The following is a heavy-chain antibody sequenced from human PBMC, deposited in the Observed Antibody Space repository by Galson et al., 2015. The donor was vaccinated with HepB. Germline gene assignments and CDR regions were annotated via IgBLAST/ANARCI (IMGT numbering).Heavy chain of an antibody. J-gene: IGHJ3*02. CDR2: INPNSGGT. D-gene: IGHD2-2*02. CDR3: ARSTTGYCSSTSCYNPTRDDAFDI. Sequence: SVKVSCKASGYTFTGYYMHWVRQAPGQGLEWMGWINPNSGGTNYAQKFQGWVTMTRDTSISTAYMELSRLRSDDTAVYYCARSTTGYCSSTSCYNPTRDDAFDIWGQGTMVTVSS. V-gene: IGHV1-2*04. CDR1: GYTFTGYY.